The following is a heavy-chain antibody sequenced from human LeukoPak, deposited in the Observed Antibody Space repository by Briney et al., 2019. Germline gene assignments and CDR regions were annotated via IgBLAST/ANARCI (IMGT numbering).Heavy chain of an antibody. CDR3: ARGGQVTFDN. D-gene: IGHD4-11*01. CDR1: GFTFSNYW. Sequence: PGGSLRLSCAASGFTFSNYWMSWVRQAPGKGLEWVANIKQDGSEQYYVDSVKGRFTISRDNAKNSLYLQMNSLRAEDTAVYYCARGGQVTFDNWGQGTLVTVSS. CDR2: IKQDGSEQ. V-gene: IGHV3-7*01. J-gene: IGHJ4*02.